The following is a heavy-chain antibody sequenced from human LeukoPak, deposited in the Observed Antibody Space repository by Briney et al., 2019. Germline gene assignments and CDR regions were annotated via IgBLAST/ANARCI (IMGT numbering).Heavy chain of an antibody. Sequence: GGSLRLSCAASGFTFSSYAMHWVRQAPGKGLEWVAVISYDGSNKYYADSVKGRFTISRDNSKNTLYLQMNSLRAEDTAVYYCARGRTYYYDSSGYFSDPGWDYWGQGTLVTVSS. J-gene: IGHJ4*02. V-gene: IGHV3-30*04. CDR2: ISYDGSNK. CDR3: ARGRTYYYDSSGYFSDPGWDY. CDR1: GFTFSSYA. D-gene: IGHD3-22*01.